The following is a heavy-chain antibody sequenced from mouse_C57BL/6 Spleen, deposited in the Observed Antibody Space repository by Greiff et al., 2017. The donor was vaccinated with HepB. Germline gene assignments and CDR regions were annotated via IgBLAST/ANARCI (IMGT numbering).Heavy chain of an antibody. D-gene: IGHD1-1*01. CDR1: GFTFSSYT. CDR2: ISGGGGNT. V-gene: IGHV5-9*01. J-gene: IGHJ1*03. Sequence: EVKLVESGGGLVKPGGSLKLSCAASGFTFSSYTMSWVRQTPEKRLEWVATISGGGGNTYYPDSVKGRFTISRDNAKNTLDLQMSSLRSEDTALYYCARLPYGSSYWYFDVWGTGTTVTVSS. CDR3: ARLPYGSSYWYFDV.